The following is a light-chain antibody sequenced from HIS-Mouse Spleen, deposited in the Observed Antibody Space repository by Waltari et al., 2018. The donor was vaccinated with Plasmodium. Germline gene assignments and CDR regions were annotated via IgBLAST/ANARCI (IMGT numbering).Light chain of an antibody. J-gene: IGKJ1*01. Sequence: IVLTQSPGTLPLSPGERVPLSCRASQSVSSSYLAWYQQKPGQAPRLLIYGASSRATGIPDRFSGSGSGTDFTLTISRLEPEDFAVYYCQQYGSSPRTFGQGTKVEIK. CDR2: GAS. CDR3: QQYGSSPRT. V-gene: IGKV3-20*01. CDR1: QSVSSSY.